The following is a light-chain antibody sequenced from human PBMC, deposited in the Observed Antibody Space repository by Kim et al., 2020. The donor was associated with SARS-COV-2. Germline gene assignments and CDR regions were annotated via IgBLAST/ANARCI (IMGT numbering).Light chain of an antibody. CDR2: GAS. V-gene: IGKV3-20*01. Sequence: PGERAIRSCRASQSVSSSYLAWYQQKPGQAPRLLIYGASSRATGIPDRFSGSGSGTDFTLTISRLEPEDFAVYYCQQYGSSPLFTCGPGTKVDIK. J-gene: IGKJ3*01. CDR1: QSVSSSY. CDR3: QQYGSSPLFT.